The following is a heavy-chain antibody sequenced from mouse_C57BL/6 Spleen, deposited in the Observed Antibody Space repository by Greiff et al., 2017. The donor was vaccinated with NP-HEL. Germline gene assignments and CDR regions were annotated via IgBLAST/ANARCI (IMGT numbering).Heavy chain of an antibody. J-gene: IGHJ3*01. CDR3: ERDYGFAY. Sequence: VQLKESGGGLVKPGGSLKLSCAASGFTFSDYGMHWVRQAPEKGLEWVAYISSGSSTIYYADTVKGRFTISRDNAKNTLFLQVTSLRSEDTAMYYGERDYGFAYWGQGTLVTVSA. CDR2: ISSGSSTI. D-gene: IGHD1-1*01. CDR1: GFTFSDYG. V-gene: IGHV5-17*01.